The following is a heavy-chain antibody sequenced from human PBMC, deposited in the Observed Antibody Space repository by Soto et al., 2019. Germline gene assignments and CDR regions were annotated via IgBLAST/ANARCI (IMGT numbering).Heavy chain of an antibody. Sequence: GESLKISCKGSGYSFTSYWISWVRQMPGKGLEWMGRIDPSDSYTNYSPSFQGHVTISADKSISTAYLQWSSLKASDTAMYYCARKAYYDSSGYYPDYWGQGTLVTVSS. V-gene: IGHV5-10-1*01. J-gene: IGHJ4*02. CDR1: GYSFTSYW. CDR3: ARKAYYDSSGYYPDY. D-gene: IGHD3-22*01. CDR2: IDPSDSYT.